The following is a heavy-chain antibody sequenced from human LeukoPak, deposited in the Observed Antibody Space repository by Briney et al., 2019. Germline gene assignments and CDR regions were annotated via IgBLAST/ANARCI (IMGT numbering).Heavy chain of an antibody. Sequence: GASVKVSCKASGYTFTSYDINWVRQATGQGLEWMGWMNPNSGNTGYAQKFQGRVTMTRNTSISTAYMELSSLRSEDTAACYCARGYYDFWSGVPSGNWFDPWGQGTLVTVSS. CDR3: ARGYYDFWSGVPSGNWFDP. V-gene: IGHV1-8*01. CDR1: GYTFTSYD. J-gene: IGHJ5*02. CDR2: MNPNSGNT. D-gene: IGHD3-3*01.